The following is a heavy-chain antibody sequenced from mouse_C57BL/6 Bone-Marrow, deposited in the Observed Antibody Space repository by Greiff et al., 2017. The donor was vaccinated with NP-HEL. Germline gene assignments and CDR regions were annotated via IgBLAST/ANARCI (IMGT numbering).Heavy chain of an antibody. CDR2: IYPRSGNT. Sequence: QVQLQQSGAELARPGASVKLSCKASGYTFTSYGISWVKQRTGQGLEWIGEIYPRSGNTYYNEKFKGKATLTADKSSSTAYMELRSLTSEDSAVYFCAYYYGSDWYFDVWGTGTTVTVSS. CDR3: AYYYGSDWYFDV. J-gene: IGHJ1*03. D-gene: IGHD1-1*01. CDR1: GYTFTSYG. V-gene: IGHV1-81*01.